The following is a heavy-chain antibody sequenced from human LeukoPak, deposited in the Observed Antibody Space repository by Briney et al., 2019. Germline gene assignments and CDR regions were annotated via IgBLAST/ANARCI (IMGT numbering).Heavy chain of an antibody. Sequence: GESLKISCKGSGHRFTSYWIGWVRQMPGKGLEWMGSIYPGDSDTRNSPSFQGQVTISADKSISTAYLQWSSLKAPDTAMYYCARQGRSGWDNWFDPWGQGTLVTVSS. CDR1: GHRFTSYW. CDR3: ARQGRSGWDNWFDP. CDR2: IYPGDSDT. D-gene: IGHD6-19*01. J-gene: IGHJ5*02. V-gene: IGHV5-51*01.